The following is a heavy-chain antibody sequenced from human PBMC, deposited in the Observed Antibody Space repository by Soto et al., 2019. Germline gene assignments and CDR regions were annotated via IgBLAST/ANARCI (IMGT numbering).Heavy chain of an antibody. Sequence: QITLKESGPALLKPTQTLTLTCTVSGFSLGTYGVGVGGIRQPPGKALEWLAFIYWDDDKGYTPSLKSRLTITKDTSKNQVVLTMINMDAVDTATYYCAHGYTGSGWFQTWFDPWGQGTLVTVSS. V-gene: IGHV2-5*02. CDR1: GFSLGTYGVG. D-gene: IGHD6-19*01. CDR3: AHGYTGSGWFQTWFDP. CDR2: IYWDDDK. J-gene: IGHJ5*02.